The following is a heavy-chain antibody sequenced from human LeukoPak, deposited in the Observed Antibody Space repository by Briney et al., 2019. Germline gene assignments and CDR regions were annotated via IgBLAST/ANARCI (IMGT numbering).Heavy chain of an antibody. Sequence: ASVTVSFTSSVYTFTFYYMHWVRQAPGQGLEWMGWINPNSGGTNYAQKFQGRVTMTRDTSISTAYMDLSSLTSDDTAVYYCARDLGELGHCSGGSCYQVGYWGQGTLVTVSS. D-gene: IGHD2-15*01. CDR3: ARDLGELGHCSGGSCYQVGY. V-gene: IGHV1-2*02. CDR1: VYTFTFYY. CDR2: INPNSGGT. J-gene: IGHJ4*02.